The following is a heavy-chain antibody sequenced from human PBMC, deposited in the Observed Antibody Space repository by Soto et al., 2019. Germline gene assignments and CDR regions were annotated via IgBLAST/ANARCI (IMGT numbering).Heavy chain of an antibody. D-gene: IGHD3-3*01. Sequence: QITLKESGPTLVNPTQTLTLTCTFSGFSLSTSGVGVGWIRQPPGKALEWLALIYWDDDKRYSPSLKSRLTITKDTSKNQVVLTMTNMDPVDTATYYCAHWVTHYDFWSGWEFDPWGQGTLVTVSS. CDR2: IYWDDDK. J-gene: IGHJ5*02. CDR1: GFSLSTSGVG. CDR3: AHWVTHYDFWSGWEFDP. V-gene: IGHV2-5*02.